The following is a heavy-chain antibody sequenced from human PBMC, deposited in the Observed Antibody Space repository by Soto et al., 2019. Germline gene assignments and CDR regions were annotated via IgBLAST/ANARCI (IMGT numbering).Heavy chain of an antibody. CDR3: GGLEGLATISYYFDY. V-gene: IGHV4-39*01. D-gene: IGHD5-12*01. CDR2: VYYSGST. CDR1: GGSVSSSSYY. Sequence: QLQLQESGPGLVKPSETLSLTCTVSGGSVSSSSYYWGWVRQPPGKGLEWIGSVYYSGSTYYNTSSEGRVTISVDKSKSQFSLKLRSLSAADTAVDCCGGLEGLATISYYFDYWGRGALVTVSS. J-gene: IGHJ4*02.